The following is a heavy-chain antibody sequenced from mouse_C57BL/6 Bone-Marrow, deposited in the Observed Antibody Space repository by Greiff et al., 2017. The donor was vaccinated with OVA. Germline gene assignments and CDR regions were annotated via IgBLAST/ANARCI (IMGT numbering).Heavy chain of an antibody. CDR1: GFTFSDYG. Sequence: EVKLMESGGGLVKPGGSLKLSCAASGFTFSDYGMHWVRQAPEKGLEWVAYISSGSSTIYYADTVKGRFTISRDNAKNTLFLQMTSLRSEDTAMYYCARPLYYGSSYYYFDYWGQGTTLTVSS. J-gene: IGHJ2*01. D-gene: IGHD1-1*01. CDR3: ARPLYYGSSYYYFDY. V-gene: IGHV5-17*01. CDR2: ISSGSSTI.